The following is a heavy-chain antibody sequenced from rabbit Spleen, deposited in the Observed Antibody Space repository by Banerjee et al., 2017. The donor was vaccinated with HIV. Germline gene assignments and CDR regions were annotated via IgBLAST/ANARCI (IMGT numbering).Heavy chain of an antibody. CDR2: AHAGNSGGT. CDR1: GFSFNSGYD. J-gene: IGHJ6*01. D-gene: IGHD8-1*01. CDR3: ARDAGTSFSTYGMDL. Sequence: QSLEESGGGLVQPEASLTLTCTASGFSFNSGYDMCWVRQAPGKGLEWVACAHAGNSGGTYSATWAKGRFTISKTSSTTVTLQMTSLTAADTATYFCARDAGTSFSTYGMDLWGPGTLVTVS. V-gene: IGHV1S40*01.